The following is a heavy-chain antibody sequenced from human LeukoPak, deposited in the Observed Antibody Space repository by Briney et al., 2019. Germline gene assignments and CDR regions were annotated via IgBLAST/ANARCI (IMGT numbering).Heavy chain of an antibody. J-gene: IGHJ5*02. V-gene: IGHV3-11*01. CDR3: ARRIRAVNQVAQHGDHFWFDP. Sequence: KSGGSLRLSCAASELTFSDYYMSWIRQAPGKGLEWIAYISSSGSTTYYADSVKGRFTVSRDNAEKSLYLQMNSLRAEDTAVYYCARRIRAVNQVAQHGDHFWFDPWGQGTLVTVSS. D-gene: IGHD2-21*02. CDR2: ISSSGSTT. CDR1: ELTFSDYY.